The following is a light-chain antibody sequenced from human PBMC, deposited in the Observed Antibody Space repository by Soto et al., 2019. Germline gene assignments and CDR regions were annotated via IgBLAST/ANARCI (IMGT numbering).Light chain of an antibody. CDR2: GAS. CDR1: QSVGSS. J-gene: IGKJ2*01. V-gene: IGKV3-15*01. Sequence: EIEMTQSPATLSVSPGERATLSCRASQSVGSSLAWYQHKPGQAPRLLIYGASTRATGIPARFSGSGSETEFTLTISSLQSEDFAVYYCQHYHNWPPYTFGQGTKLEIK. CDR3: QHYHNWPPYT.